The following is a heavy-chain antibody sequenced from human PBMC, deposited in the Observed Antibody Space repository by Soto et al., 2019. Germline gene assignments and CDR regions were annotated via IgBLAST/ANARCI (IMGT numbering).Heavy chain of an antibody. V-gene: IGHV3-23*01. Sequence: GGSLRLSCEASGFTFSDSAMSWVRQAPGKGLEWVSGISGSGGRTDYADAVKGRFIISRDNSKNTLYLQMNSLRADDTAVYYCAKYASSSWSLFDYWGQGTLVTVSS. CDR2: ISGSGGRT. J-gene: IGHJ4*02. D-gene: IGHD6-13*01. CDR1: GFTFSDSA. CDR3: AKYASSSWSLFDY.